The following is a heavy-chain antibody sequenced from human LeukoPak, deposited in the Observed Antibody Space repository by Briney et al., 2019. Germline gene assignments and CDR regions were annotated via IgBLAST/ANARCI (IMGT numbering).Heavy chain of an antibody. V-gene: IGHV4-4*07. Sequence: SETLSLTCTVSGGSISSYYWSWIRQPAGKGLEWIGRIYTSGSTNYNPSLKSRVTMSVATSKNQFSLQLSSVPAADTAVYYCARGGTRGDSNYDYYYYMDVWGKGTTVTVSS. D-gene: IGHD4-11*01. J-gene: IGHJ6*03. CDR1: GGSISSYY. CDR3: ARGGTRGDSNYDYYYYMDV. CDR2: IYTSGST.